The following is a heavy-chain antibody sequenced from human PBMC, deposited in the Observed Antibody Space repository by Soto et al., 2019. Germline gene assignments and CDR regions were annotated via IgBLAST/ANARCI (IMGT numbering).Heavy chain of an antibody. CDR3: AKSLRPSALTTYYFVY. V-gene: IGHV3-23*01. CDR1: GLTFSRYA. D-gene: IGHD4-17*01. CDR2: INPSGDIT. Sequence: EEQLLESGGGLVQPGGSLRLSCAASGLTFSRYAMSWVRQAPGKGLEWVSIINPSGDITYYGDSVKGRFTISRDNSKNALSLQMNSLRAEDTAVYYCAKSLRPSALTTYYFVYRGQGTLVTVPP. J-gene: IGHJ4*02.